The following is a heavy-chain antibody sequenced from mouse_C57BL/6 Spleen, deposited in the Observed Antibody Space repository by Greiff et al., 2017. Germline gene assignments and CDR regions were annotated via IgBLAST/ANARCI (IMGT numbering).Heavy chain of an antibody. CDR3: AREDYGVDY. CDR2: INPSTGGT. Sequence: VQLQQSGPELVKPGASVKISCKASGYSFTGYYMNWVKQSPEKSLEWIGEINPSTGGTTYNQKFKAKATLTVDKSSSTAYMQLKSLTSEDSAVYYCAREDYGVDYWGQGTTLTVSS. D-gene: IGHD1-1*01. V-gene: IGHV1-42*01. J-gene: IGHJ2*01. CDR1: GYSFTGYY.